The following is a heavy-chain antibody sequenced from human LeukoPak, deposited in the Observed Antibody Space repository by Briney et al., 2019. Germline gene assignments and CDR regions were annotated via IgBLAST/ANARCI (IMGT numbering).Heavy chain of an antibody. Sequence: PGGSLRPSCAASGFTFSSYSMNWVRQAPGKGLEWVSSISSSSSYIYYADSVKGRFTISRDNAKNSLYLQMNSLRAEDTAVYYCARSGSYNYNWFDPWGQGTLVTVSS. CDR1: GFTFSSYS. D-gene: IGHD1-26*01. J-gene: IGHJ5*02. CDR3: ARSGSYNYNWFDP. V-gene: IGHV3-21*01. CDR2: ISSSSSYI.